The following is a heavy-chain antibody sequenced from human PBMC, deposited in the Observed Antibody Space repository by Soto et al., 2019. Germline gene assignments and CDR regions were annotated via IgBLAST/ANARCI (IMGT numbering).Heavy chain of an antibody. D-gene: IGHD4-17*01. Sequence: SVKVSCKASGGTFSSYAISWVRQAPGQGLEWMGGIIPIFGTANYAQKFQGRVTITADESTSTAYMELSSLRSEDTAVYYCAGPSPTVTTLVYYYYGMDVWGQGTTVTVSS. CDR1: GGTFSSYA. CDR3: AGPSPTVTTLVYYYYGMDV. V-gene: IGHV1-69*13. J-gene: IGHJ6*02. CDR2: IIPIFGTA.